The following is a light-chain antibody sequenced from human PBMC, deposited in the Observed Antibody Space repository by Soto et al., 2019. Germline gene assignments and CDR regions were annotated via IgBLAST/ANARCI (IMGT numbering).Light chain of an antibody. CDR3: QQYYSTLTWT. Sequence: DIVMTQSPDSLAVSLGERATINCKSSQSVLYSSNNKNYLAWYQQKPGQPPKLLIYWASTRESGVPDRFSGSGCGTDFTLPISSLQAEDVAVYYCQQYYSTLTWTFGQGTKVEIK. CDR2: WAS. V-gene: IGKV4-1*01. CDR1: QSVLYSSNNKNY. J-gene: IGKJ1*01.